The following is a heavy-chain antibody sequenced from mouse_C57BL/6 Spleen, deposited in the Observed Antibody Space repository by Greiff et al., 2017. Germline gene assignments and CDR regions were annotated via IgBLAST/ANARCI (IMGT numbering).Heavy chain of an antibody. CDR3: ARQGNWEFAY. CDR2: ISSGGSYT. D-gene: IGHD4-1*01. CDR1: GFTFSSYG. Sequence: VQLKESGGDLVKPGGSLKLSCAASGFTFSSYGMSWVRQTPDKRLEWVATISSGGSYTYYPDSVKGRFTISRDNAKNTLYLQMSSLKSEDTAMYYCARQGNWEFAYRGQETLVTVSA. J-gene: IGHJ3*01. V-gene: IGHV5-6*01.